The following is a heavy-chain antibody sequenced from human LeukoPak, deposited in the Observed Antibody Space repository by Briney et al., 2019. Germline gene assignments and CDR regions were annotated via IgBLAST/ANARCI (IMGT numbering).Heavy chain of an antibody. J-gene: IGHJ4*02. CDR3: AKDGYYDSSGYPRFDY. CDR1: GFTFDDYG. V-gene: IGHV3-23*01. Sequence: PGGSLRLSCAASGFTFDDYGLSWVRQAPGKGLEWVSAISGSGGSTYYADSVKGRFTISRDNSKNTLYLQMNSLRAEDTAVYYCAKDGYYDSSGYPRFDYWGQGTLVTVSS. CDR2: ISGSGGST. D-gene: IGHD3-22*01.